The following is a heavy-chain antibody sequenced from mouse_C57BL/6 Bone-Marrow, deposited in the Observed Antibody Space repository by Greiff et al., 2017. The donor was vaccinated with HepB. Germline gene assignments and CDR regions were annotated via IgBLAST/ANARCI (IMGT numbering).Heavy chain of an antibody. D-gene: IGHD2-1*01. J-gene: IGHJ1*03. V-gene: IGHV5-12*01. CDR1: GFTFSDYY. CDR3: ARRGTMVRYFDV. CDR2: ISNGGGST. Sequence: EVQGVESGGGLVQPGGSLKLSCAASGFTFSDYYMYWVRQTPEKRLEWVAYISNGGGSTYYPDTVKGRFTISRDNAKNTLYLQMSRLKSEDTAMYYCARRGTMVRYFDVWGTGTTVTVSS.